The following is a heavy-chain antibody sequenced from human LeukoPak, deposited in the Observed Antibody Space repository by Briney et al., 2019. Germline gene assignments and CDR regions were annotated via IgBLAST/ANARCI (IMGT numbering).Heavy chain of an antibody. CDR3: ARGSVDTAMAKGHYYYDYGMDV. CDR1: GFTLTSYG. V-gene: IGHV1-18*01. Sequence: ASVKLSCKASGFTLTSYGISWVRQAPGQGLEWMGWISAYNGNTNYAPKLQGRVTMTQNTSTSIAFLAPRRLRSDDTAEYYCARGSVDTAMAKGHYYYDYGMDVWGQGTTVTVSS. CDR2: ISAYNGNT. D-gene: IGHD5-18*01. J-gene: IGHJ6*02.